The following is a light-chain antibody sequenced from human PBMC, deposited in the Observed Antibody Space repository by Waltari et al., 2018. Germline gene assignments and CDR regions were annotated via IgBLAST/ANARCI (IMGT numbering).Light chain of an antibody. CDR2: GAS. CDR3: QQYNNWLT. V-gene: IGKV3-15*01. J-gene: IGKJ4*01. CDR1: QSVSSN. Sequence: EIVMTQSPATLSVSPGERATLSCRASQSVSSNLAWYQQKPGQAPRLLIYGASTRATGIPARFSGSGSGTEFTLTISSMQSEDFAVXYCQQYNNWLTFGGGTKVEIK.